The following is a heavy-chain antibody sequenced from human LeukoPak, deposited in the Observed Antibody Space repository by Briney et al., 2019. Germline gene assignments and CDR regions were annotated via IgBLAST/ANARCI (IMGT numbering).Heavy chain of an antibody. V-gene: IGHV3-53*01. Sequence: GGSLGLSCVVSGFSISYNYMSWVRQAPGKGLEWVSVIYSAGDSYYGNAVKGRFIISKDNSKNMVYLQMNRLRPEDTAVYYCASHYCSAGSCYFDGWGQGTLVTVSS. CDR3: ASHYCSAGSCYFDG. D-gene: IGHD2-8*02. CDR2: IYSAGDS. J-gene: IGHJ4*02. CDR1: GFSISYNY.